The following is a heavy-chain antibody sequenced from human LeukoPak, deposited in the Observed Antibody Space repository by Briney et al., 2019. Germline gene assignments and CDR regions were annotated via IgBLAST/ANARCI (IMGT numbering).Heavy chain of an antibody. CDR2: INPSGGST. D-gene: IGHD3-3*02. V-gene: IGHV1-46*01. Sequence: ASVKVSCKASGYTFTSYYMHWVRQAPGQGLKWMGIINPSGGSTSYAQKFQGRVTMTRDTSTSTVYMELSSLRSEDTAVYYCARMGGRLSRDYYYYMDVWGKGTTVTVSS. J-gene: IGHJ6*03. CDR3: ARMGGRLSRDYYYYMDV. CDR1: GYTFTSYY.